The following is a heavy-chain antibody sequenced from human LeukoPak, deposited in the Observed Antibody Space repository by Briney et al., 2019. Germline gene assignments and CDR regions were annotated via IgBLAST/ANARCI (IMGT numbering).Heavy chain of an antibody. CDR1: GYTFTSYY. D-gene: IGHD2-2*01. Sequence: ASVKVSCKASGYTFTSYYMHWVRQAPGQGLEWMGIINPTTGVTNYAQKFQGRVSMTRDTSASTVYMELNSLRSEDTAVYYCTRDRVVPNAGPRLYNWFDPWGQGTLVTVSS. CDR3: TRDRVVPNAGPRLYNWFDP. V-gene: IGHV1-46*01. J-gene: IGHJ5*02. CDR2: INPTTGVT.